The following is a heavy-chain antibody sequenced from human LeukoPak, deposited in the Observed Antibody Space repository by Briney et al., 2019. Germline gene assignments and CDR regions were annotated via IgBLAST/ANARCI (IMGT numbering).Heavy chain of an antibody. CDR1: GFTFSSYG. D-gene: IGHD3-16*01. V-gene: IGHV3-33*01. CDR3: ARDGQSNDLAYVFVY. J-gene: IGHJ4*02. Sequence: GGSLRLSCAASGFTFSSYGMHWVRQAPGKGLEWVAVIWYDGSNKYYADSVKGRFTISRDNSKNTLYLQMNSLRAEDTAVYYCARDGQSNDLAYVFVYWGQGTLVTVSS. CDR2: IWYDGSNK.